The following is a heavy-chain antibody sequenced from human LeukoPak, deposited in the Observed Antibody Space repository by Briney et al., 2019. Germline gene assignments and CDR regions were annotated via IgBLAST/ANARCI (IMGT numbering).Heavy chain of an antibody. V-gene: IGHV5-51*01. CDR2: IYPGDSDT. Sequence: GESLEICCKGSGYCFASYWIWWVRQMPGKGLEWMGIIYPGDSDTRYSPSFQGQVTISADKSISTAYLQWSSLKASDTAMYYCATQGSGSYYNVWYWFAPSGQGSLVTVSS. CDR1: GYCFASYW. D-gene: IGHD3-10*01. CDR3: ATQGSGSYYNVWYWFAP. J-gene: IGHJ5*02.